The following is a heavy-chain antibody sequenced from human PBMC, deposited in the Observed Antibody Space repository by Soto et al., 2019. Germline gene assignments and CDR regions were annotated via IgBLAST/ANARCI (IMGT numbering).Heavy chain of an antibody. CDR1: GGTFSSYA. J-gene: IGHJ6*02. V-gene: IGHV1-69*06. D-gene: IGHD2-2*01. CDR2: IIPIFGTI. CDR3: AGGGAVPAGHDYYGMDV. Sequence: QVQLVQSGAEVKKPGSSVKVSCKASGGTFSSYAISWGRQAPGQGPEWMGGIIPIFGTINYAQKFQGRVTITADKSTSTAYMGLSSLRSEDTAVYYWAGGGAVPAGHDYYGMDVWGQGTTVTVSS.